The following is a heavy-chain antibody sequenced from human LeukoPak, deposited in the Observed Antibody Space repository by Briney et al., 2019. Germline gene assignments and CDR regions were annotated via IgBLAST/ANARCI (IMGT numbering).Heavy chain of an antibody. V-gene: IGHV3-33*06. CDR1: GFTFSSYG. D-gene: IGHD5-24*01. Sequence: GGSLRLSCAASGFTFSSYGMHWVRQAPGKGLEWVAVIWYDGSNKYYADSVKGRFTISRDNSKNTLYLQMNSPRAEDTAVYYCAKSRDGYRVFEYWGQGTLVTVSS. CDR3: AKSRDGYRVFEY. J-gene: IGHJ4*02. CDR2: IWYDGSNK.